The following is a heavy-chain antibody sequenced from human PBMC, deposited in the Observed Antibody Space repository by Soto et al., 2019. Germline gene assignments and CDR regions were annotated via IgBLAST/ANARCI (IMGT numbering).Heavy chain of an antibody. D-gene: IGHD2-8*01. Sequence: PGGSLSLSCAASGFTFSSYWMHWVRQAPGKGLVWVSRINSDGSSTSYADSVKGRFTISRDNAKNTLYLQMNSLRAEDTAVYYCARSFVPRSEDYPYYYYGMDVWGQGTTVTVSS. CDR1: GFTFSSYW. CDR2: INSDGSST. V-gene: IGHV3-74*01. CDR3: ARSFVPRSEDYPYYYYGMDV. J-gene: IGHJ6*02.